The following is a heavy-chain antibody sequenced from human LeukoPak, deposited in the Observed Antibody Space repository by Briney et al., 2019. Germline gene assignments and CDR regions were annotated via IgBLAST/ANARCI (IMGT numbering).Heavy chain of an antibody. Sequence: SVKVSCKASGATFSSYAISWVRQAPGQGLEWMGGIIPIFGTANYAQKFQGRVTITTAESTSTAYMESSSLTSEDTTVYYCARDAGVPVTTGWYFDLWGRGTLVTVSS. V-gene: IGHV1-69*05. D-gene: IGHD4-17*01. CDR3: ARDAGVPVTTGWYFDL. CDR2: IIPIFGTA. CDR1: GATFSSYA. J-gene: IGHJ2*01.